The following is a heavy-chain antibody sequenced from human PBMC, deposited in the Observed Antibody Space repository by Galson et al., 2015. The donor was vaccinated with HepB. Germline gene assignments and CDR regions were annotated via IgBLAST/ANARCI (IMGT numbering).Heavy chain of an antibody. CDR3: TKNRVEWRRGRGPYSDSSFDS. J-gene: IGHJ4*02. V-gene: IGHV3-23*01. Sequence: SLRLSCAASGFTLSSRAMNWVRQAPGKGLEWVSGISDSGASTFYADSAKGRFTISRDNSKNTLDLQMNSLRSEDTAVYYCTKNRVEWRRGRGPYSDSSFDSWGQGTLVTVSS. D-gene: IGHD4-11*01. CDR1: GFTLSSRA. CDR2: ISDSGAST.